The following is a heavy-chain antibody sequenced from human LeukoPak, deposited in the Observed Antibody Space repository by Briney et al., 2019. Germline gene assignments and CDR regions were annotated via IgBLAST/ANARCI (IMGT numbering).Heavy chain of an antibody. J-gene: IGHJ5*02. CDR3: AKAPSSSWTNNWFDP. D-gene: IGHD6-13*01. CDR2: ISYDGSNK. CDR1: GFTFSSYA. V-gene: IGHV3-30*04. Sequence: GGSLRLSCAASGFTFSSYAMHWVRQAPGKGLEWVAVISYDGSNKYYADSVKGRFTISRDNSKNTLYLQMNSLRAEDTAAYYCAKAPSSSWTNNWFDPWGQGTLVTVSS.